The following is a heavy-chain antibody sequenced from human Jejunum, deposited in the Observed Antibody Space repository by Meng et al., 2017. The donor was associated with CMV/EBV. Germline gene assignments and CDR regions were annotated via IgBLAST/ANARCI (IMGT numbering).Heavy chain of an antibody. CDR1: GFTFSTYC. D-gene: IGHD3-3*01. V-gene: IGHV3-7*01. CDR3: ARSLRFLEWLSPFDY. Sequence: GFTFSTYCMSWVRQAPGRGLEWVANIKQDGSEKYYVDYVKGRFTISRDNAKNSLYLQMNSLRAEDTAVYYCARSLRFLEWLSPFDYWGQGTLVTVSS. CDR2: IKQDGSEK. J-gene: IGHJ4*02.